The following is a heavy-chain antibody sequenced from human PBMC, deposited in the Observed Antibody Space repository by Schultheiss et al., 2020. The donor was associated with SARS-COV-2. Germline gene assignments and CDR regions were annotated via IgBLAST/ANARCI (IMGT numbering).Heavy chain of an antibody. D-gene: IGHD1-26*01. CDR1: GYTFTSYG. CDR3: ARDLIVGATTGWFDP. J-gene: IGHJ5*02. V-gene: IGHV1-46*01. Sequence: ASVKVSCKASGYTFTSYGISWVRQAPGQGLEWMGIINPSGGSTSYAQKFQGRVTMTRDTSISTAYMELSRLRSDDTAVYYCARDLIVGATTGWFDPWGQGTLVTVSS. CDR2: INPSGGST.